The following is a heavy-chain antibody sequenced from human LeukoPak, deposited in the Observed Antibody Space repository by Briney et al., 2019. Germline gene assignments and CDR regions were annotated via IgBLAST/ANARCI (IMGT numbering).Heavy chain of an antibody. D-gene: IGHD6-13*01. Sequence: SETLSLTCTVSGGSISSYYWSWIRQPAGKGLEWIGYIYYSGSTNYNPSLKSRVTISVDTSKNQFSLKLSSVTAADTAVYYCARQDSSSWYSDYWGQGTLVTVSS. V-gene: IGHV4-59*08. CDR2: IYYSGST. CDR3: ARQDSSSWYSDY. CDR1: GGSISSYY. J-gene: IGHJ4*02.